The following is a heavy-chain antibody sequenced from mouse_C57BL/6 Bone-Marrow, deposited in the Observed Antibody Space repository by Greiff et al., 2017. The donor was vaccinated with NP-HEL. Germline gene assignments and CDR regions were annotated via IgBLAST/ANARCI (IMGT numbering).Heavy chain of an antibody. Sequence: EVHLVESGPGLVKPSQSLSLTCSVTGYSITSGYYWNWIRQFPGNKLEWMGYISYDGSNNYNPSLKNRISITRDTSKNQFFLKLNSVTTEDTATYYCALRSVWFYYFDYWGQGTTLTVSS. V-gene: IGHV3-6*01. D-gene: IGHD1-1*01. CDR1: GYSITSGYY. J-gene: IGHJ2*01. CDR3: ALRSVWFYYFDY. CDR2: ISYDGSN.